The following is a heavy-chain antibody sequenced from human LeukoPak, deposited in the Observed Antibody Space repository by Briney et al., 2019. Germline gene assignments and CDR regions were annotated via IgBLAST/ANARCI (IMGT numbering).Heavy chain of an antibody. V-gene: IGHV4-39*01. CDR3: ARRSGEYYYYYYGMDV. CDR2: IYYSGST. D-gene: IGHD3-3*01. Sequence: SETLSLTCTVSGGSISSSSYYWVWIRQPPGKGLEWIGSIYYSGSTYYNPSLKSRVTISVDTSKNQFSLKLSSVTAADTAVYYCARRSGEYYYYYYGMDVWGQGTTVTVSS. J-gene: IGHJ6*02. CDR1: GGSISSSSYY.